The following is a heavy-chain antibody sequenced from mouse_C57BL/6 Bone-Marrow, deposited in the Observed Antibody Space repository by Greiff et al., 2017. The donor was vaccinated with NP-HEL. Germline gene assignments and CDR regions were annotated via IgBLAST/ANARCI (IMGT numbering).Heavy chain of an antibody. J-gene: IGHJ3*01. CDR1: GFSLTSYG. D-gene: IGHD1-1*01. Sequence: VQRVESGPGLVQPSQSLSITCTVSGFSLTSYGVHWVRQSPGKGLEWLGVIWSGGSTDYNAAFMSRLSITKDNSKSQVFFKMNRLQADDTAIYYCAKSLYGSSASYWGQGTLVTVSA. CDR3: AKSLYGSSASY. CDR2: IWSGGST. V-gene: IGHV2-5*01.